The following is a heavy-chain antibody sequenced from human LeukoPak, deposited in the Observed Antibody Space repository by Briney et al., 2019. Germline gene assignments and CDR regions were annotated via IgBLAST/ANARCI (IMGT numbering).Heavy chain of an antibody. J-gene: IGHJ5*02. V-gene: IGHV3-23*01. CDR3: AKSRPFLQEGVGATMYNWFDP. CDR2: ISGSGGST. CDR1: GFTFSSYA. Sequence: GGSLRLSCAASGFTFSSYAMSWVRQAPGKGLEWVSAISGSGGSTYYADSVKGRFTISRDNSKNTLYLQMNSLRAEDTAVYYCAKSRPFLQEGVGATMYNWFDPWGQGTLVTVSS. D-gene: IGHD1-26*01.